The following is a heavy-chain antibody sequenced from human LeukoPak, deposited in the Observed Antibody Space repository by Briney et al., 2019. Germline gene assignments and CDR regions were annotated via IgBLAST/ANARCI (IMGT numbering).Heavy chain of an antibody. J-gene: IGHJ4*02. CDR1: GFTFSSYA. Sequence: GGSLRLSCAASGFTFSSYAMTWVRQAPGKGLEWVSAISGSGSTTYYADSVKGRFTTSRDNSKNTLYLQMSSLRAEDTAVYYCAKAIGYCSGGSCVDYWGQGTLVTVSS. CDR3: AKAIGYCSGGSCVDY. CDR2: ISGSGSTT. D-gene: IGHD2-15*01. V-gene: IGHV3-23*01.